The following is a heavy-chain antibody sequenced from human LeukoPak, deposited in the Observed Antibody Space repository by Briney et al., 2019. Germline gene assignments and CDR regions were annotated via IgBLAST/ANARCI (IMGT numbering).Heavy chain of an antibody. J-gene: IGHJ6*02. CDR1: GFTFSSYS. D-gene: IGHD2-15*01. CDR3: ARVGCRGGSCSSGGDYYYGMDV. V-gene: IGHV3-21*01. CDR2: ISSSGSYI. Sequence: GGSLRLSCAASGFTFSSYSMNWVRQAPGKGLEWVSSISSSGSYISYPDSVKGRFTISRGNAKNSLFLQMNSLRAEDTAVYYCARVGCRGGSCSSGGDYYYGMDVWGQGTTVTVSS.